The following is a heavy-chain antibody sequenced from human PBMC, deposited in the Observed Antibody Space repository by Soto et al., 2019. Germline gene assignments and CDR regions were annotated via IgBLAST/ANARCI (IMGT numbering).Heavy chain of an antibody. J-gene: IGHJ2*01. V-gene: IGHV3-23*01. CDR3: AKDRTRYCGGGSCYSVRYFDL. Sequence: GGSLRLSCAASGFTSSSYAMSWVRQAPGKGLEWVSTISGSGDTTYYADSVKGRFTISRDNSKNTLYLQISSLRAEDTAVYYCAKDRTRYCGGGSCYSVRYFDLWGRGTLVTVSS. CDR2: ISGSGDTT. D-gene: IGHD2-15*01. CDR1: GFTSSSYA.